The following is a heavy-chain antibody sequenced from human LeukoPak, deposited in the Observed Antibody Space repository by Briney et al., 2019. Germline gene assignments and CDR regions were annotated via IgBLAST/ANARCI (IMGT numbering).Heavy chain of an antibody. CDR3: ARDVLAAGATGTFDI. CDR2: IKQDGSEK. Sequence: GGSLRLSCAASGFTFKNYWMHWVRQAPGKGLKWVANIKQDGSEKYYVDSVKGRFTISRDNAKTSLYLQMNSLRAEDTAVYYCARDVLAAGATGTFDIWGQGTMVTVSS. V-gene: IGHV3-7*03. J-gene: IGHJ3*02. CDR1: GFTFKNYW. D-gene: IGHD1-14*01.